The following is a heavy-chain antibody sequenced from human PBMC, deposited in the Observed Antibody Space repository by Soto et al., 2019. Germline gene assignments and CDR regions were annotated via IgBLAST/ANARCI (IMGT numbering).Heavy chain of an antibody. D-gene: IGHD6-19*01. V-gene: IGHV1-69*13. CDR1: GGTFSSYA. CDR3: ARCHIAVAGPGYYFDY. Sequence: ASVKVSCKASGGTFSSYAISWVRQAPGQGLEWMGGIIPIFGTANYAQKFQGRVTITADESTSTAYMELSSLRSEDTAVYYCARCHIAVAGPGYYFDYWGQGTLVTVSS. CDR2: IIPIFGTA. J-gene: IGHJ4*02.